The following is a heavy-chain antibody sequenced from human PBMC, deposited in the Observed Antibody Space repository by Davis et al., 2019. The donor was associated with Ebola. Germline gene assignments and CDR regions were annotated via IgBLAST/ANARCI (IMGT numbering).Heavy chain of an antibody. CDR2: ISAYNGNT. CDR1: GYTFTGYY. CDR3: ARRRIVGATLVTSDAFDI. V-gene: IGHV1-18*04. J-gene: IGHJ3*02. D-gene: IGHD1-26*01. Sequence: AASVKVSCKASGYTFTGYYMHWVRQAPGQGLEWMGWISAYNGNTNYAQKLQGRVTMTTDTSTSTAYMELRSLRSDDTAVYYCARRRIVGATLVTSDAFDIWGQGTMVTVPS.